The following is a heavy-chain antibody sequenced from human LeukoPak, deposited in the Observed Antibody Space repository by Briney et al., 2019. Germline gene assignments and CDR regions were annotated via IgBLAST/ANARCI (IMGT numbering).Heavy chain of an antibody. D-gene: IGHD6-6*01. Sequence: GGSLRLSCAASGFTFSHYAMHWVRQAPGKGLEWVAVISYDGSNKYYADSVKGRFTISRDNSKNTLYLQMNSLRAEDTAVYYCASRHDPSSIAARELFDYWSQGTLVTVSS. CDR1: GFTFSHYA. V-gene: IGHV3-30-3*01. J-gene: IGHJ4*02. CDR2: ISYDGSNK. CDR3: ASRHDPSSIAARELFDY.